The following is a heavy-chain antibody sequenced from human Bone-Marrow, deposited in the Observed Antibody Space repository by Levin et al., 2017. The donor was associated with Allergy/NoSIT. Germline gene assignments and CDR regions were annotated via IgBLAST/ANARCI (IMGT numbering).Heavy chain of an antibody. D-gene: IGHD3-16*01. CDR3: ARWGYDGGLDY. V-gene: IGHV3-7*01. Sequence: GESLKISCAASGFTFSSNWMGWVRQPPGKGLEWVANIKPDASGKFYEDSVKGRFTISRDNARNSLYLQMNSLRVEDTAVYYCARWGYDGGLDYWGQGTLVTVSS. CDR2: IKPDASGK. J-gene: IGHJ4*02. CDR1: GFTFSSNW.